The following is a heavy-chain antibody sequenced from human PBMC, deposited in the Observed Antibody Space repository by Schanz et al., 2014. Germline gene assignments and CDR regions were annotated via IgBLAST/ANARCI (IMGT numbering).Heavy chain of an antibody. J-gene: IGHJ4*02. Sequence: VQLVESGGGLVQPGGSLRLSCVASGFTFFGSFAMSWVRQAPEKGLEWVSYISSSSGTIYYADSVKGRFTISRDNAKNSLYLQMNSLTAEDTAVYYCARGVRIDYWGQGTLVTVSS. V-gene: IGHV3-48*04. CDR2: ISSSSGTI. CDR1: GFTFFGSFA. CDR3: ARGVRIDY. D-gene: IGHD3-3*01.